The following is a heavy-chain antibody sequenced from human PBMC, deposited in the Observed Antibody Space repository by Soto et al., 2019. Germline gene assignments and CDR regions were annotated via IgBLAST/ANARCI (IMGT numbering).Heavy chain of an antibody. D-gene: IGHD3-22*01. J-gene: IGHJ3*02. V-gene: IGHV1-18*01. CDR1: GYTFTSYG. CDR3: ARVLYYYDSSGYFDAFDI. CDR2: ISAYNGNT. Sequence: QVQLVQSGAEVKKPGASVKVSCKASGYTFTSYGISWVRQAPGQGLEWMGWISAYNGNTIYAQKLQGRVTMTTDTSTSTAYMELRSLRSDDTAVYYCARVLYYYDSSGYFDAFDIWGQGTMVTVSS.